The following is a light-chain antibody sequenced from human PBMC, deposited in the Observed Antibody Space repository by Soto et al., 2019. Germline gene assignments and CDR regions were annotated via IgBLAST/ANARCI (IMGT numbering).Light chain of an antibody. CDR1: SSNIGSNT. CDR2: NNN. J-gene: IGLJ1*01. CDR3: AAWDDSLNGLV. Sequence: QSVLTQPPSASGTPGQRVTISCSGSSSNIGSNTVNWYQQLPGTAPKLLIYNNNQRPSGVPDRFSGSKYGTSASLAISGLQSEDEGDYYCAAWDDSLNGLVFGTGTKLTVL. V-gene: IGLV1-44*01.